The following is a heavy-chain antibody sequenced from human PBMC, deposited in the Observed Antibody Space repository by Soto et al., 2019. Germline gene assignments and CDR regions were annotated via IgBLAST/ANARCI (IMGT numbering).Heavy chain of an antibody. J-gene: IGHJ4*02. Sequence: QVQLVQSGAEVKKPGSSVKVSCKASGGTFSSYAISWVRQSPGQVREWMGGIIPIFGTANYAQKFQGRVTITADESTSTAYLELSSLRSEDTAVYYCARSTSWPDYGVDYFDSWGQGTLVTVAS. CDR2: IIPIFGTA. V-gene: IGHV1-69*01. CDR1: GGTFSSYA. D-gene: IGHD4-17*01. CDR3: ARSTSWPDYGVDYFDS.